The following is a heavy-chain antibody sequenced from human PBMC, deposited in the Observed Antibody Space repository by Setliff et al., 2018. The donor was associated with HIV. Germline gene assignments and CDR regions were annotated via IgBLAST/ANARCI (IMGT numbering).Heavy chain of an antibody. J-gene: IGHJ2*01. V-gene: IGHV1-24*01. D-gene: IGHD3-10*01. CDR3: AASISSRHYYCSAL. Sequence: GASVKVSCKISGYTLSELSMHWVRQAPGKGLEWMVGFNPEEGKTIYAQKFQGRVTMTEDTSTDTAFMDLNNLRSEDTAVYYCAASISSRHYYCSALWGRGTLVPVSS. CDR2: FNPEEGKT. CDR1: GYTLSELS.